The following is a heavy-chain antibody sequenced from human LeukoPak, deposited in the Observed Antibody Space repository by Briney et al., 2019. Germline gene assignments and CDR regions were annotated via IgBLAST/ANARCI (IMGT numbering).Heavy chain of an antibody. CDR2: IWYDGSNK. D-gene: IGHD6-13*01. CDR3: ARGGEQQLVPYYYYGMDV. CDR1: GFTFSSYG. J-gene: IGHJ6*02. Sequence: GGSLRLSCAASGFTFSSYGMHWVRQAPGKGLEWVAVIWYDGSNKYYADSVKGRFTISRDNSKNTLYLQMNSLRAEDTAVYYCARGGEQQLVPYYYYGMDVWGQGTTVTVSS. V-gene: IGHV3-33*01.